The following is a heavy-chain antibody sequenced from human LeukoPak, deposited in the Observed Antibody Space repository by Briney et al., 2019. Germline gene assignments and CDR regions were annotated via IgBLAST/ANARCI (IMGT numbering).Heavy chain of an antibody. CDR2: TTGRSNTI. Sequence: GGSLRLSCSDSGFTFSSYSMNWVRQAPGQGPEWIAYTTGRSNTIYYAESVKGRFTISRDNGKNSLYLQMNNVTVEDTAVYYCASRYQGDNYGMVVWGQGTTVTVSS. CDR3: ASRYQGDNYGMVV. J-gene: IGHJ6*02. CDR1: GFTFSSYS. V-gene: IGHV3-48*01. D-gene: IGHD2-2*01.